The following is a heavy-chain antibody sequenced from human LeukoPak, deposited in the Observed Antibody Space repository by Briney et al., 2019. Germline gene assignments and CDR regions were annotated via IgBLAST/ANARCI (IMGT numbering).Heavy chain of an antibody. CDR2: INPKSGGT. D-gene: IGHD3-3*01. V-gene: IGHV1-2*02. CDR1: GYIFSGYY. J-gene: IGHJ5*02. CDR3: ARSTTIFGVLISSGWFDP. Sequence: ASVKVSCKASGYIFSGYYMHWVRQAPGQGLEWMGWINPKSGGTNYAQQFQGRVTMTRDTSISTAYMELSRLRSDDTAVYYCARSTTIFGVLISSGWFDPWGQGTLVTVSS.